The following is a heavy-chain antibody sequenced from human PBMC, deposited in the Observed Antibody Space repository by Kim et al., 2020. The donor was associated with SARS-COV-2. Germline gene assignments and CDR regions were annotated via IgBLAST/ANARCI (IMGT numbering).Heavy chain of an antibody. V-gene: IGHV1-3*01. Sequence: ASVKVSCKASGYTFDTFSLYWLRQAPRQRFEWMGWINGGNGNTRYSQNFQGRVTFTRDTSATTAYMELTSLTFKDTAVYYCAREGSGSYNWLDPWGQGTLVTVSS. CDR1: GYTFDTFS. D-gene: IGHD3-10*01. CDR2: INGGNGNT. J-gene: IGHJ5*02. CDR3: AREGSGSYNWLDP.